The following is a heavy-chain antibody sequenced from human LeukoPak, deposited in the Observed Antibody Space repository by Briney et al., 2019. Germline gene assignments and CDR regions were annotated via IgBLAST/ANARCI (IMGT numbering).Heavy chain of an antibody. CDR2: ISGSGGST. J-gene: IGHJ6*02. Sequence: GGSLRLSCAASGFTFSSYAMSWVRQAPGKGLEWVSAISGSGGSTYYADSVKGRFTISRDNAKNSLYLQMNSLRAEDTAVYYCARDRWAILTGSENYYFYGMDVWGQGTTVTVSS. CDR3: ARDRWAILTGSENYYFYGMDV. D-gene: IGHD3-9*01. V-gene: IGHV3-23*01. CDR1: GFTFSSYA.